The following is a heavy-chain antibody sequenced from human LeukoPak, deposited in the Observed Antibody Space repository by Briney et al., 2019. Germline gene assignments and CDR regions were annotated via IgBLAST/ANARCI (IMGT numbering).Heavy chain of an antibody. CDR3: ASRVTMVRGVDDAFDI. Sequence: SETLSLTCTVSGASISSYYWSWIRQPPGKGLEWIGYIDYSGSTNYNPSLKSRVIISVDTSKTQFSLKLSSVTAADTAVYYCASRVTMVRGVDDAFDIWGQGTMVTVSS. J-gene: IGHJ3*02. CDR1: GASISSYY. CDR2: IDYSGST. D-gene: IGHD3-10*01. V-gene: IGHV4-59*01.